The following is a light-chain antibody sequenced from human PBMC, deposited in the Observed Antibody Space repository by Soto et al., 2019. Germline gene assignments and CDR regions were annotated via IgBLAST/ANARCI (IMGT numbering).Light chain of an antibody. Sequence: DIQMTQSPSSLSASVGDRVSITCRASQSISSYLNWYHQKPGKAPKLLIHAASSLQSGVPSRFSGGGSGTDFTLTISSLQPEDFATYYCQQSYSTPLSFGPGTTVDIK. J-gene: IGKJ3*01. CDR3: QQSYSTPLS. CDR2: AAS. CDR1: QSISSY. V-gene: IGKV1-39*01.